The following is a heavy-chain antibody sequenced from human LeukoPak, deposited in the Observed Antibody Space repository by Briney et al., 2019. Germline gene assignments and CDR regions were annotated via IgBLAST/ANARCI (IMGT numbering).Heavy chain of an antibody. CDR3: AKPPYSGSYYNVFDY. D-gene: IGHD1-26*01. Sequence: SGGSLRLSCAASGFTFSSYAMSWVRQAPGKGLEWVSTISDTGGITYYTDSVKGRFTISRDNSKNTLYLQMNSLRAEDTAVYYCAKPPYSGSYYNVFDYWGQGTLVTVSS. CDR1: GFTFSSYA. J-gene: IGHJ4*02. V-gene: IGHV3-23*01. CDR2: ISDTGGIT.